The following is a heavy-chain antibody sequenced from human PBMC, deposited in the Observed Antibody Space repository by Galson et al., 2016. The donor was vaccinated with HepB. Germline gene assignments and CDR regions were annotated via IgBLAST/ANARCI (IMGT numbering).Heavy chain of an antibody. CDR1: GYSFTTYW. V-gene: IGHV5-51*01. CDR3: ARTISGTTTVFEL. CDR2: IYPGDSDT. J-gene: IGHJ3*01. Sequence: SGAEVKKPGESLKISCKGSGYSFTTYWIGWVRQMPGKGLEWMGVIYPGDSDTRYSPSFQGQVTISADKSISTAYLQWSSLKASDTAMYYCARTISGTTTVFELWGQGTMVTVSS. D-gene: IGHD1-7*01.